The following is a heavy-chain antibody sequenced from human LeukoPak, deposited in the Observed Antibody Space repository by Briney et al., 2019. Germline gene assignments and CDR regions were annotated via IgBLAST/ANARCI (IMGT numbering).Heavy chain of an antibody. D-gene: IGHD2-15*01. J-gene: IGHJ4*02. CDR3: ARGTYCSGGSCYSADY. CDR1: GGTFSSYA. CDR2: IIPIFGTA. V-gene: IGHV1-69*05. Sequence: SVKVSCKASGGTFSSYAISWVRQAPGQGLEWMGGIIPIFGTANYAQKFQGRVTIATDESTSTAYMELSSLRSEDTAVYYCARGTYCSGGSCYSADYWGQGTLVTVSS.